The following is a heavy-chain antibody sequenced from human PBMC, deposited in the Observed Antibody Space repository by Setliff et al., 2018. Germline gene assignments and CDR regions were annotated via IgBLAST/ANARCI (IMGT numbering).Heavy chain of an antibody. V-gene: IGHV3-48*01. CDR2: ISTSSSTI. CDR3: AKDLSRVLLWFGAGS. D-gene: IGHD3-10*01. CDR1: GFTFSSYA. J-gene: IGHJ5*02. Sequence: GGSLRLSCAASGFTFSSYAMHWVRQAPGKGLEWISYISTSSSTIYYADSVKGRFTISRDIAKNSLYLQMNSLRAEDTAVYYCAKDLSRVLLWFGAGSWGQGTQVTVS.